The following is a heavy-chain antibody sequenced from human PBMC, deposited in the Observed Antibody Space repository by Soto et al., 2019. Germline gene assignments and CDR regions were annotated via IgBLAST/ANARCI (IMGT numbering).Heavy chain of an antibody. J-gene: IGHJ4*02. V-gene: IGHV1-3*01. CDR2: INAGNGST. CDR1: GYTFNSYA. D-gene: IGHD2-15*01. CDR3: ASVYCSGGSCYSIDY. Sequence: GASLKVSCKASGYTFNSYAMHWVRQAPGQRLEWMGWINAGNGSTSYAQKFQGRVTMTRDTSTSTVYMELSSLRSEDTAVYYCASVYCSGGSCYSIDYWGQGTLVTVSS.